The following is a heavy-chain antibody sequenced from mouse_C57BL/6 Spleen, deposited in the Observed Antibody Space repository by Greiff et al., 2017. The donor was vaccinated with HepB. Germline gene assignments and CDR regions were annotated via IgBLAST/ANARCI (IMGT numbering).Heavy chain of an antibody. V-gene: IGHV1-15*01. Sequence: QVQLKESGAELVRPGASVTLSCKASGHTFTDYEMHWVKQTPVHGLEWIGAIDPETGGTAYNQKLKGNAILTADKSSSTSYMELRSRTSEDSAVYYCTRSLEYYARDYWGQGTSVTVSS. CDR3: TRSLEYYARDY. CDR2: IDPETGGT. J-gene: IGHJ4*01. CDR1: GHTFTDYE.